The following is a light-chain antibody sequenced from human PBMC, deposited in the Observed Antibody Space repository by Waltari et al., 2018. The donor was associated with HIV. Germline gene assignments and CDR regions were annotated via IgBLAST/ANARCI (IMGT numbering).Light chain of an antibody. CDR2: DVS. CDR3: SSYTSSSTYV. V-gene: IGLV2-14*03. Sequence: QSALTQPASVSGSPGQSITISCTGTSSDVGGYNYVSWYQQHPGKAPKLMIYDVSKLPSGVSNRFSGSKSGNTASLTISGLQAEDEADYYCSSYTSSSTYVFGTGTKVTVL. CDR1: SSDVGGYNY. J-gene: IGLJ1*01.